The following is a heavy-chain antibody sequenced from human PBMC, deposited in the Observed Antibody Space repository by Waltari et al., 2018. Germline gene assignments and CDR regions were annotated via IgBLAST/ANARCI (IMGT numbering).Heavy chain of an antibody. D-gene: IGHD3-16*02. CDR1: GYSISSGYY. V-gene: IGHV4-38-2*01. CDR2: IYHSGST. Sequence: QVQLQESGPGLVKPSETLSLTCAVSGYSISSGYYWGWIRQPPGKGLEWIGSIYHSGSTYYNPSLKSRVTISVDTSKNQFSLKLSSVTAADTAVYYCARKSSFGGVIGFDYWGQGTLVTVSS. CDR3: ARKSSFGGVIGFDY. J-gene: IGHJ4*02.